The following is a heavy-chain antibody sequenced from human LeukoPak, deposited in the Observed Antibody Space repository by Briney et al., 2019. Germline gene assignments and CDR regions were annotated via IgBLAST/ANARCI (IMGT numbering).Heavy chain of an antibody. CDR1: GGSISSYY. CDR3: ARPPPRRDYYGSGSYYRFDP. V-gene: IGHV4-34*01. D-gene: IGHD3-10*01. J-gene: IGHJ5*02. CDR2: INHSGST. Sequence: SETLSLTCTVSGGSISSYYWSWIRQPAGKGLEWIGEINHSGSTNYNPSLKSRVTISVDTSKNQFSLKLSSVTAADTAVYYCARPPPRRDYYGSGSYYRFDPWGQGTLVTVSS.